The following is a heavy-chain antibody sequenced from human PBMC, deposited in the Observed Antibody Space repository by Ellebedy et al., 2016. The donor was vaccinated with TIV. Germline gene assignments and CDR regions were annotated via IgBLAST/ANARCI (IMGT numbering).Heavy chain of an antibody. D-gene: IGHD3-3*01. V-gene: IGHV3-23*01. CDR1: GFTFDNFA. Sequence: GESLKISCATSGFTFDNFAMRWFRQAPGKGLEWVSAITGSGDRTFYADSVKGRFTSSRDTSKNTLYLQMDSLRADDTAVYYCVREFDWSFDYWGQGTLVTVSS. CDR2: ITGSGDRT. CDR3: VREFDWSFDY. J-gene: IGHJ4*02.